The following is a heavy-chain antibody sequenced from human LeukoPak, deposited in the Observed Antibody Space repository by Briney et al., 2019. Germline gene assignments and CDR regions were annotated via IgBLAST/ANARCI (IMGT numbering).Heavy chain of an antibody. D-gene: IGHD3-10*01. Sequence: SETLSLTCTVSGGSISSSSYYWGWIRQPPGKGLEWIGSIYYSGSTNYNPSLKSRVTISVDTSKNQFSLKLSSVTAADTAVYYCARGGYYYGSGSYFWFDPWGQGTLVTVSS. J-gene: IGHJ5*02. V-gene: IGHV4-39*07. CDR1: GGSISSSSYY. CDR3: ARGGYYYGSGSYFWFDP. CDR2: IYYSGST.